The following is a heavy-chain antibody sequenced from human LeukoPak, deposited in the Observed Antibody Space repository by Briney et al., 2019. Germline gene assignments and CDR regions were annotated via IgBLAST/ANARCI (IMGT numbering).Heavy chain of an antibody. D-gene: IGHD2-21*02. CDR1: GFTLSSNY. CDR3: ARDSGDGDYTPDMDV. J-gene: IGHJ6*03. V-gene: IGHV3-53*01. Sequence: GGALRLSCAVSGFTLSSNYMNWVRQAPGKGLEWVSTIYRDGKTFYAESVKGRFTTSRDNSKNTLYLQMNSLRAEDTAVYYCARDSGDGDYTPDMDVWGKGTTVTVSS. CDR2: IYRDGKT.